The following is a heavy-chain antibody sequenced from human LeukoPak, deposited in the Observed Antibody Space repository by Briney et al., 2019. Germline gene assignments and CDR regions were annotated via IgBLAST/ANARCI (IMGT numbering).Heavy chain of an antibody. Sequence: PGGSLRLSCAASGFTFSSYAMHWVRQAPGKGLEWVAVISYDGSNKYYADSVKGRFTISRDSSKNTLYLQMNSLRAEDTAVYYCAREYTYYDFWSGLDYWGQGTLVTVSS. CDR2: ISYDGSNK. CDR3: AREYTYYDFWSGLDY. V-gene: IGHV3-30-3*01. J-gene: IGHJ4*02. D-gene: IGHD3-3*01. CDR1: GFTFSSYA.